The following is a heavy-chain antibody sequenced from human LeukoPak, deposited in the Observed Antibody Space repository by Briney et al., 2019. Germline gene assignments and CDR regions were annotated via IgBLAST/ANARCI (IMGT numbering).Heavy chain of an antibody. CDR3: TRVNLRGGQYNWFDP. V-gene: IGHV1-69*08. Sequence: GASVKVSCKTSGGTFRSHTFGWVRQAPGQGLEWMGRINPIINSAKYAQKFRDRLTITADTITVTAYMELSSLTPDDTAVYYCTRVNLRGGQYNWFDPWGQGTRVIVSS. J-gene: IGHJ5*02. D-gene: IGHD3-16*01. CDR2: INPIINSA. CDR1: GGTFRSHT.